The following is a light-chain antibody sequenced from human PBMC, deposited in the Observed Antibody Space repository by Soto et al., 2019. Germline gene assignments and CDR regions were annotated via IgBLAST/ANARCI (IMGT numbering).Light chain of an antibody. CDR2: DAS. CDR1: QSISSW. Sequence: DIQMTQSPFTLSAAVGDRVTITCRASQSISSWLAWYQQKPWKAPKLLNYDASSVESGVTSMFSGSGSGTEFTLIISSLQTDDFATYYCQQYNSYWTFGKWTKVEIK. J-gene: IGKJ1*01. CDR3: QQYNSYWT. V-gene: IGKV1-5*01.